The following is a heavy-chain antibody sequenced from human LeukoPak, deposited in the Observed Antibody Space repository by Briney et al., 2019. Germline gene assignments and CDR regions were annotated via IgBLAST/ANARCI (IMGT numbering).Heavy chain of an antibody. J-gene: IGHJ4*02. D-gene: IGHD6-13*01. CDR1: GFTFSSYS. CDR2: ISSSSSYI. CDR3: ARDGAAAGIEDY. Sequence: GGSLRLSCAASGFTFSSYSMNWVRQAPGKGLGWVLSISSSSSYIYYADSVKGRFTISRDNAKNSLYLQMNSLRAEDTAVYYCARDGAAAGIEDYWGQGTLVTVSS. V-gene: IGHV3-21*01.